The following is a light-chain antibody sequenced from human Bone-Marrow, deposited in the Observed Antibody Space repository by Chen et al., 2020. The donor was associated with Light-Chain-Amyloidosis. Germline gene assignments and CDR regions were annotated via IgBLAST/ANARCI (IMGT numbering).Light chain of an antibody. V-gene: IGLV2-8*01. CDR3: CSFAGNDDWV. J-gene: IGLJ3*02. Sequence: QSALTQPPSASGSLGQSVTIPCAGTSGDLGGYDFVSWYQQHPGKAPKLMIHEGTKRPSGVPSRFSGSKSGNTASLTVSGLQAEDEADYYCCSFAGNDDWVFGGGTKLTVL. CDR1: SGDLGGYDF. CDR2: EGT.